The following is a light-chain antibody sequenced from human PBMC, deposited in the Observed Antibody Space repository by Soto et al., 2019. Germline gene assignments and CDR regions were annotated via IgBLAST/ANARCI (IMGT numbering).Light chain of an antibody. CDR3: QHYKMWPHMLS. V-gene: IGKV3-15*01. J-gene: IGKJ4*01. Sequence: DIVLTQSPGTLSLSPGERGTLSCRASQSVGSNLAWYQHKPGQAPRLLIYDASTMATGVPATFSGSGSGTEFTLTISSLQSDDFAIYYCQHYKMWPHMLSFGGGTKVEIK. CDR1: QSVGSN. CDR2: DAS.